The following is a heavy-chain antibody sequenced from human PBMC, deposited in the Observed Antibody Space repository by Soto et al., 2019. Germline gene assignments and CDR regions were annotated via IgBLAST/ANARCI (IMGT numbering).Heavy chain of an antibody. CDR2: MNPNSGNT. CDR3: ARAGELWAARYYYYGMDV. Sequence: ASVKVSCKASGYTFTSYDINWVRQATGQGLEWMGWMNPNSGNTGYAQKFQGRVTMTRNTSISTAYMELSSLRSEDTAVYYCARAGELWAARYYYYGMDVWVQGTTVTVS. J-gene: IGHJ6*02. CDR1: GYTFTSYD. V-gene: IGHV1-8*01. D-gene: IGHD3-10*01.